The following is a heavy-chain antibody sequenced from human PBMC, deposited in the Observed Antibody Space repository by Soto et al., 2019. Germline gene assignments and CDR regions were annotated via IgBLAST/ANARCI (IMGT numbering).Heavy chain of an antibody. CDR3: ASSYFYDSGGYYPFDY. V-gene: IGHV3-30-3*01. CDR2: ISDDGNTK. J-gene: IGHJ4*02. D-gene: IGHD3-22*01. CDR1: GFSFSTYA. Sequence: QGQLVESGGGVVQPGTSLRLSCAASGFSFSTYAMYWVRQAPGRGLEWVAVISDDGNTKYYADSVKGRFTISRDNSRNTLYLQIYSLRTGDAAVYYCASSYFYDSGGYYPFDYWGQGTLVTVSS.